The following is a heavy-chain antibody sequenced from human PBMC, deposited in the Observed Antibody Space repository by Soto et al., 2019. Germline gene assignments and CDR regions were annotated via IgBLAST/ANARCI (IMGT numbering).Heavy chain of an antibody. CDR3: AKDPPSERMQPDYGMDV. J-gene: IGHJ6*02. CDR1: GFTFSVYG. V-gene: IGHV3-30*18. D-gene: IGHD6-13*01. Sequence: QVQLVESGGGVVQPGGSLRLSCAASGFTFSVYGMHSVRQAPGKGLEWVAVILHEGSSKHYADSVQGRFTISRDNARNTVSLLMNSLRAEDTAIYYCAKDPPSERMQPDYGMDVWGQGTTVTVSS. CDR2: ILHEGSSK.